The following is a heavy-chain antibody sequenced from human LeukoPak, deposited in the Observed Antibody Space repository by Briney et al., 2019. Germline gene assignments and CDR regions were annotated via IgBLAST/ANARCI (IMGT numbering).Heavy chain of an antibody. J-gene: IGHJ4*02. CDR1: GVSISSYY. Sequence: SETLSLTCTVSGVSISSYYWSWIRQPAGKGLKWIGRIYTSGSTNYNPSLKSRVTMSVDTSKNQFSLKLSSVTAADTAVYYCARAAGPLAAPDFWGQGTPVTVSS. V-gene: IGHV4-4*07. D-gene: IGHD6-13*01. CDR2: IYTSGST. CDR3: ARAAGPLAAPDF.